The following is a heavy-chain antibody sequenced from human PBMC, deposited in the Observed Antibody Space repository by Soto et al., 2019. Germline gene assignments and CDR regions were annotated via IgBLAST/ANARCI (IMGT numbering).Heavy chain of an antibody. CDR3: ARDWVRYCSSTSCAVDVMDV. CDR1: GHTFTGYY. J-gene: IGHJ6*02. V-gene: IGHV1-2*04. CDR2: INPNNGGT. D-gene: IGHD2-2*01. Sequence: ASVKVSCKASGHTFTGYYMHWVRQAPGQGLEWMRWINPNNGGTNYAQKFQGWVTMTRDTSISTVYMELSRLRSEDTAVYYCARDWVRYCSSTSCAVDVMDVWGQGTTVTVSS.